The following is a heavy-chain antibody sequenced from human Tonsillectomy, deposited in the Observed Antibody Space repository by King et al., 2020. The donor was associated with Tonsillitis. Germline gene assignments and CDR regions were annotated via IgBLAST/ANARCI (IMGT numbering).Heavy chain of an antibody. J-gene: IGHJ6*02. V-gene: IGHV3-30-3*01. CDR2: ISYDGSNE. CDR3: ARETCSGGSCSSVYYFHGMDV. CDR1: GFTFSSYA. Sequence: VQLVESGRGVVQPGRSLRLSCAVSGFTFSSYAMHWVRQAPGKGLEWVAVISYDGSNEYYADSVKGRFTISRDNSKNTLYLQMNSLRAEDTAVYYCARETCSGGSCSSVYYFHGMDVWGQGTTVTVSS. D-gene: IGHD2-15*01.